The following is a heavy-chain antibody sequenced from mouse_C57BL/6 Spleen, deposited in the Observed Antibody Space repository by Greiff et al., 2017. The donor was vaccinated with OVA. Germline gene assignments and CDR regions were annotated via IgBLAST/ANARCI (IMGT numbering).Heavy chain of an antibody. CDR1: GYSITSGYY. J-gene: IGHJ3*01. CDR3: ARGDGYPWFAY. D-gene: IGHD2-3*01. Sequence: DVQLVESGPGLVKPSQSLSLTCSVTGYSITSGYYWNWIRQFPGNKLEWMGYISYDGSNNYNPSLKNRISITRDTSKNQFFLKLNSVTTEDTATYYCARGDGYPWFAYWGQGTLVTVSA. V-gene: IGHV3-6*01. CDR2: ISYDGSN.